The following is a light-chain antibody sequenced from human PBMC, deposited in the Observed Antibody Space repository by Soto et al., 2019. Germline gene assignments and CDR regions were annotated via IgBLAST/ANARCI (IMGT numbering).Light chain of an antibody. CDR3: AAWDDSLNGVV. V-gene: IGLV1-44*01. Sequence: QSVLTQPPSASGTPGQRVTISCSGSRSNIGSNTVNWYQHLPGTAPKLLIYSNNQRPSGVRDRFSGSKSGTSASLAISGLQSEDEADYYCAAWDDSLNGVVFGGGTKLTVL. CDR1: RSNIGSNT. CDR2: SNN. J-gene: IGLJ2*01.